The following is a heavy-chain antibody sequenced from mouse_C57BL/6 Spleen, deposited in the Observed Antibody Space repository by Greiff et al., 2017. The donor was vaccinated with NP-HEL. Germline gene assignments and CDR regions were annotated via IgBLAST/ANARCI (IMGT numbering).Heavy chain of an antibody. CDR2: IYPGDGDT. J-gene: IGHJ1*03. V-gene: IGHV1-80*01. Sequence: VQLQQSGAELVKPGASVKISCKASGYAFSSYWMNWVKQRPGKGLEWIGQIYPGDGDTNYNGKFKGKATLTADKSSSTAYMQLSSLTSEDSAVYVCARRDYGSSYVDWYFDVWGTGTTVTVSS. CDR1: GYAFSSYW. CDR3: ARRDYGSSYVDWYFDV. D-gene: IGHD1-1*01.